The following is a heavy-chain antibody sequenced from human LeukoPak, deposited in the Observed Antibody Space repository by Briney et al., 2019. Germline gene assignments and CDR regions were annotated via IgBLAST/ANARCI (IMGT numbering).Heavy chain of an antibody. CDR3: ARDQTAMANSRAFDI. CDR2: ISGSGGST. D-gene: IGHD5-24*01. V-gene: IGHV3-23*01. CDR1: GFTFGSYA. Sequence: GGSLRLSCAASGFTFGSYAMSWVRQAPGKGLEWVSAISGSGGSTYYADSVKGRFTISRDSSKNTLYLQMNSLRAEDTAVYYCARDQTAMANSRAFDIWGQGTTVTVSS. J-gene: IGHJ3*02.